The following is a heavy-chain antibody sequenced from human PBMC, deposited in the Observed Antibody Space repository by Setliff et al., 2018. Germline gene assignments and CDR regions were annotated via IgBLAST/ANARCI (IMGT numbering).Heavy chain of an antibody. CDR3: ARLTEERWQQLAPNWFDP. CDR1: GYTFTGDF. V-gene: IGHV1-2*02. Sequence: ASVKVSCKASGYTFTGDFLHWVRQAPGQGLEWMGWINPNSGGTNYAQKFQGRVTVTRDTSISTAYMELSRLRSDDTAVYYCARLTEERWQQLAPNWFDPWGQGTPVTVSS. CDR2: INPNSGGT. D-gene: IGHD3-9*01. J-gene: IGHJ5*02.